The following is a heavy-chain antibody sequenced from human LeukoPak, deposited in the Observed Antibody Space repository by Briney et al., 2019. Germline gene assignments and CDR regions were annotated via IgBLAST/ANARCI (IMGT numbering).Heavy chain of an antibody. V-gene: IGHV3-23*01. J-gene: IGHJ4*02. CDR2: ISGSGGRT. CDR3: AKDDHFDY. Sequence: PGGSLRLSCAASGFTFDDYAMHWVCQAPGKGLEWVSTISGSGGRTYYADSVKGRFTISRDNSKNTLHLQMNSLRAEDTAIYYCAKDDHFDYWGQGTLVTVSS. CDR1: GFTFDDYA.